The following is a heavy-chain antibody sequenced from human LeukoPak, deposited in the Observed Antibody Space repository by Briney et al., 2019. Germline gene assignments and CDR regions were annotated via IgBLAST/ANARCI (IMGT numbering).Heavy chain of an antibody. CDR2: IIPIFGTA. CDR3: ARSEQWLDYYYYYYMDV. V-gene: IGHV1-69*05. J-gene: IGHJ6*03. CDR1: GGTFSSYA. D-gene: IGHD6-19*01. Sequence: ASVKVSCKASGGTFSSYAISWVRQAPGQGLEWMGGIIPIFGTANYAQKFQGRVTITTDESTSTAYMELSSLRSEDTAVYYCARSEQWLDYYYYYYMDVWGKGTTVTVSS.